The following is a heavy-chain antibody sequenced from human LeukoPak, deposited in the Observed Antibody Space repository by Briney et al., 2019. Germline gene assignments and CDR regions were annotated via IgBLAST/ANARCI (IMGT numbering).Heavy chain of an antibody. V-gene: IGHV1-69*05. CDR2: IIPIFGTA. CDR1: GGTFSSYA. J-gene: IGHJ4*02. CDR3: ATPRKYYGSGSYFVNFDY. Sequence: ASVKVSCKASGGTFSSYAISWVRQAPGQGLEWMGRIIPIFGTANYAQKFQDRVTITTDESTSTAYMELSSLRSEDTAVYYCATPRKYYGSGSYFVNFDYWGQGTLVTVSS. D-gene: IGHD3-10*01.